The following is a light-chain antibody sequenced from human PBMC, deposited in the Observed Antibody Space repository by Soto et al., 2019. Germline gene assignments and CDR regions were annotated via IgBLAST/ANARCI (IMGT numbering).Light chain of an antibody. CDR2: LAS. J-gene: IGKJ4*01. Sequence: DIVMTQSPLSLPVTPGEPASISCRSSQSLLHSNGYNCLDWYLQKPGQSPQLLIHLASNRASGVPDRFSGSGSGTDCTLKISRVEAEDVGVYYCMQALQTPLTFGGGTKVEIK. V-gene: IGKV2-28*01. CDR1: QSLLHSNGYNC. CDR3: MQALQTPLT.